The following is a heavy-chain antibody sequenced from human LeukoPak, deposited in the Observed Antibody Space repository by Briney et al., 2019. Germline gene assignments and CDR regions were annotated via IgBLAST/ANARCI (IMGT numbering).Heavy chain of an antibody. CDR3: ARGTLGYCSGGSCPTYYYYYYMDV. D-gene: IGHD2-15*01. V-gene: IGHV3-74*01. Sequence: PGGSLRLSCAASGFTFSSYWMRWVRQAPGKGLVWVSRINSDGSSTSYADSVKGRFTISRDNAKNTLYLQMNSLRAEDTAVYYCARGTLGYCSGGSCPTYYYYYYMDVWGKGTTVTVSS. CDR2: INSDGSST. J-gene: IGHJ6*03. CDR1: GFTFSSYW.